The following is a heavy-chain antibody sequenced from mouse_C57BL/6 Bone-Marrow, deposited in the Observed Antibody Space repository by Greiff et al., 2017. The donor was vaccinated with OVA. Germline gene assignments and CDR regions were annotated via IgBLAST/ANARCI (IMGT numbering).Heavy chain of an antibody. V-gene: IGHV5-6*01. D-gene: IGHD2-1*01. CDR1: GFTFRSYG. Sequence: EVKVVESGGDLVKPGGSLKLSCAASGFTFRSYGMSWVRQTPDKRLEWVATISSGGSYTYYPDSVKGRFTISRDNAKNTLYLQMSSLKSEDTAMYYCARHVAYGNYYFDYWGQGTTLTVSS. J-gene: IGHJ2*01. CDR2: ISSGGSYT. CDR3: ARHVAYGNYYFDY.